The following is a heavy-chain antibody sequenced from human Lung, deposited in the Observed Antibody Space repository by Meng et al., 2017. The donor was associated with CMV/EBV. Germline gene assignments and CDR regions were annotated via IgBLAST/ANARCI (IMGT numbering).Heavy chain of an antibody. J-gene: IGHJ5*02. D-gene: IGHD1-14*01. Sequence: QIPLKELGPTLVKPTQTLTLTCTFVGFSLSTSEVGVGWIRQPPGKALEWLAVIYWDDDKRYSPSLKSRLTITKDTSKNQVVLTLTNMDPVDTATYYCALFTGSWFDPWGQGTLVTVSS. CDR2: IYWDDDK. CDR3: ALFTGSWFDP. CDR1: GFSLSTSEVG. V-gene: IGHV2-5*02.